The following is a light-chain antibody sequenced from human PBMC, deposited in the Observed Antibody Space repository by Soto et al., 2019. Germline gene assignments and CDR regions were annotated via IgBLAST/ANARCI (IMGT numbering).Light chain of an antibody. CDR2: AAS. CDR3: QQSYSTPQT. CDR1: QDIAGY. V-gene: IGKV1-39*01. Sequence: DIHVTQSPSSVSTSVGYRVTIACRASQDIAGYLAWYQQKPGKAPKLLIYAASSLQSGVPSRFSGSVSGTDFNLTISSLQTEDFATYYCQQSYSTPQTFGQGTRLEIK. J-gene: IGKJ5*01.